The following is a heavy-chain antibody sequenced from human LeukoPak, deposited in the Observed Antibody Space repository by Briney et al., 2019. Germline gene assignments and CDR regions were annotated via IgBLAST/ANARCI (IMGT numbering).Heavy chain of an antibody. CDR3: ARVVVIGTNWFDP. CDR1: GYTFTSYG. CDR2: ISAYNGNT. J-gene: IGHJ5*02. D-gene: IGHD2-21*01. V-gene: IGHV1-18*01. Sequence: ASVKVSCKASGYTFTSYGISWVRQAPGQGLEWMGWISAYNGNTNYAQKLQGRVTMTTDTSTSTAYMEVRSLTSDDTAVYYCARVVVIGTNWFDPWGQGTLVTVSS.